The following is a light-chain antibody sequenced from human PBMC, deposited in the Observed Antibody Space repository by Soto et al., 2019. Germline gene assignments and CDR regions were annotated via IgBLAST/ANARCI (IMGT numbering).Light chain of an antibody. CDR1: QDIAIY. J-gene: IGKJ4*01. Sequence: IQLTQSPSSLSASVGDRVTITCRASQDIAIYLAWYQQKPGEAPKLLIYAASTLYGGVPSRFSGSGSGTDFALTITSLQAEDFATYYCQQSYSTPLTFGGGTKVEIK. CDR3: QQSYSTPLT. V-gene: IGKV1-9*01. CDR2: AAS.